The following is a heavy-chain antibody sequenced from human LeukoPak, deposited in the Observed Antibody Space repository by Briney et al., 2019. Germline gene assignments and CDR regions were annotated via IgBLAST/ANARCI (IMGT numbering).Heavy chain of an antibody. CDR3: ARFSSTWYVAFDM. D-gene: IGHD6-13*01. J-gene: IGHJ3*02. CDR2: INSGGTV. V-gene: IGHV3-48*03. Sequence: GGSLRLSCAASGFIVSSYETGWVRQAPGKGLEWLSYINSGGTVYYADSVKGRFTFSRDNAKNSLYLHMNSLRAEDTALYYCARFSSTWYVAFDMWGQGTVVTVSS. CDR1: GFIVSSYE.